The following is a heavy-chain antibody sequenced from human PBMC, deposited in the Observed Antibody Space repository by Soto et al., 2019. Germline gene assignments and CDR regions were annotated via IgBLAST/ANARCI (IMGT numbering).Heavy chain of an antibody. CDR3: AKAPSSYGDYYYGMDV. CDR1: GFTFDDYA. CDR2: ISWNSGSI. J-gene: IGHJ6*02. V-gene: IGHV3-9*01. Sequence: EVQLVESGGGLVQPGRSLRLSCAASGFTFDDYAMHWVRQAPGKGLEWVSGISWNSGSIGYADSVKGRFTISRDNAKNSLYLQMNSLRAEDTALYYCAKAPSSYGDYYYGMDVWGQRTTVTVSS. D-gene: IGHD4-17*01.